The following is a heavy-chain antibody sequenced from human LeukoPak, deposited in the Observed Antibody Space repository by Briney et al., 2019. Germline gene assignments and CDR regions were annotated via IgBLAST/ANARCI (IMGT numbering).Heavy chain of an antibody. V-gene: IGHV3-23*01. CDR2: ISTTGIAT. CDR3: ARDTPDFWSGYSVDAFDI. CDR1: GFSFSSYW. D-gene: IGHD3-3*01. Sequence: GGSLRLSCAASGFSFSSYWMSWVRQAPGKGLEWVSAISTTGIATYYADSVKGRFTISRDKSKNTLYLQMSGLRAEDTAVYYCARDTPDFWSGYSVDAFDIWGQGTMVTVSS. J-gene: IGHJ3*02.